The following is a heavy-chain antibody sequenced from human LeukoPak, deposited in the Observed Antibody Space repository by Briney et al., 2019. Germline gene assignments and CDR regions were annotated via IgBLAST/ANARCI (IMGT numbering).Heavy chain of an antibody. V-gene: IGHV4-59*11. J-gene: IGHJ4*02. CDR2: IYYSGST. Sequence: SETLSLTCPVPGGSISSHYWGWIRQPPGKGLEWIGYIYYSGSTNYNPSLKSRVTISVDTSKNQFSLKLSSVTAADTAVHYCARAWWEYYDSSGYNYFDYWGQGTLVTVSS. D-gene: IGHD3-22*01. CDR1: GGSISSHY. CDR3: ARAWWEYYDSSGYNYFDY.